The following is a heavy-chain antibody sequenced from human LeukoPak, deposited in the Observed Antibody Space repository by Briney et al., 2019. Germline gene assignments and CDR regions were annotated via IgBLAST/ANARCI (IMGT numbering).Heavy chain of an antibody. V-gene: IGHV4-39*07. CDR3: ARETAGRNQFDP. CDR2: INHSGST. CDR1: GGSISSSSYY. J-gene: IGHJ5*02. Sequence: PSETLSLTCTVSGGSISSSSYYWGWIRQPPGKGLEWIGEINHSGSTNYNPSLKSRVTISVDTSKNQFSLKLSSVTAADTAVYYCARETAGRNQFDPWGQGTLVTVSS.